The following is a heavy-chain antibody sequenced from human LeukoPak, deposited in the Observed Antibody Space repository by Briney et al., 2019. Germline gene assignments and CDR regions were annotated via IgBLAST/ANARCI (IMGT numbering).Heavy chain of an antibody. Sequence: SDTLSLTCAVCGDCITSHSWGTWVRQPPGKGLEWVGEIYQGGSANYNPSLKSRVAMSIDKSKKQFSLKVNSVTAADTAVYYCARRAPQNYYDWGQGTLVTVSS. CDR3: ARRAPQNYYD. D-gene: IGHD3-22*01. CDR2: IYQGGSA. CDR1: GDCITSHSW. V-gene: IGHV4/OR15-8*01. J-gene: IGHJ4*02.